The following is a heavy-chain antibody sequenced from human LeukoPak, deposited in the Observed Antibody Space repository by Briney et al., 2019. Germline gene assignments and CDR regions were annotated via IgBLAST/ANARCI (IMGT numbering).Heavy chain of an antibody. Sequence: PGGSLRLSCAASGFTFSSYSMTWVRQAPGKGLEWISYITSTSTTTYHADSVKGRFTISRDNAKNSLFLQMNSLRAEDTAVYYCARMRAVTNTPRRINDYWGQGTLVTVSS. CDR1: GFTFSSYS. J-gene: IGHJ4*02. D-gene: IGHD4-17*01. V-gene: IGHV3-48*01. CDR2: ITSTSTTT. CDR3: ARMRAVTNTPRRINDY.